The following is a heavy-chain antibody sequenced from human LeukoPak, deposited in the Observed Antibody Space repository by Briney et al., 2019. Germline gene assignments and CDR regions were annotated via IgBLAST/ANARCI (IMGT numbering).Heavy chain of an antibody. CDR3: ARESLSSFDY. J-gene: IGHJ4*02. Sequence: TLSLTCTVSGGSISSGSYYWSWIRQPAGKGLEWIGYIYHSGSTCYNPSLKSRVTISVDRSKNQFSLKLSSVTAADTAVYYCARESLSSFDYWGQGTLVTVSS. V-gene: IGHV4-30-2*01. CDR2: IYHSGST. CDR1: GGSISSGSYY.